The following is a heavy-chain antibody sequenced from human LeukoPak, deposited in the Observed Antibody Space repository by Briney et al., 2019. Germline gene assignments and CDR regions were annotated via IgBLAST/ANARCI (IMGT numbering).Heavy chain of an antibody. Sequence: SQTLSLTCAIPGDSVSSNSAAWNWIRQSPSRGLEWLGRTYYRSKWYNDYAVSVKSRITINPDTSKNQFSLQLNSVTPEDTAVYYCARGPPTTVFLNNWFDPWGQGTLVTVSS. V-gene: IGHV6-1*01. CDR1: GDSVSSNSAA. CDR2: TYYRSKWYN. J-gene: IGHJ5*02. CDR3: ARGPPTTVFLNNWFDP. D-gene: IGHD4-17*01.